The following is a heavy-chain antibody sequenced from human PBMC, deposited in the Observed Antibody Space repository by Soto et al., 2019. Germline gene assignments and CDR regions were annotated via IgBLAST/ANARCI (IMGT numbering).Heavy chain of an antibody. CDR2: ISAYNGNT. Sequence: VQLVQSGAEVKKPGASVKDSCKASGYTFTSYGIIWVRQAPGQGLEWMGWISAYNGNTNNAQKLQGRVTMTTDTSTSTAYMELSSLRSHGTAVYYCARWVTMVRGVIIAAFDIWGQGTMVTVSS. CDR1: GYTFTSYG. V-gene: IGHV1-18*01. CDR3: ARWVTMVRGVIIAAFDI. J-gene: IGHJ3*02. D-gene: IGHD3-10*01.